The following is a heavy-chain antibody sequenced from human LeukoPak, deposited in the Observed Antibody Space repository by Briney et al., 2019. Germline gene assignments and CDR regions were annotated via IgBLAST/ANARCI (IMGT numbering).Heavy chain of an antibody. CDR2: IYYSGST. J-gene: IGHJ4*02. V-gene: IGHV4-59*01. D-gene: IGHD5-12*01. CDR3: ARGRGDGYNWTYYFDY. CDR1: GDSISGYY. Sequence: SETLSLTCTVSGDSISGYYWNWIRQPPGKGLEWIGYIYYSGSTDYNPSLKSRVTMSVDTSKNQFSLKLSSVTAADTAVYYCARGRGDGYNWTYYFDYWGQGTLVTVSS.